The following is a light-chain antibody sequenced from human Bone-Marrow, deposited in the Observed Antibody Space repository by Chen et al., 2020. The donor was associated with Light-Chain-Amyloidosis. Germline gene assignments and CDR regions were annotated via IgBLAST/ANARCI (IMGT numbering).Light chain of an antibody. J-gene: IGLJ2*01. Sequence: QSVLTQPPSVSGAPGQRVTISCTGSSSNIGAGYDVHWYQQLPGTAPKLLIYGNSNRPSGVPDRFSGYKSGTSASLAITGLQAEDEADDYCQSYDSSRSVSFGGGTKLTVL. V-gene: IGLV1-40*01. CDR3: QSYDSSRSVS. CDR2: GNS. CDR1: SSNIGAGYD.